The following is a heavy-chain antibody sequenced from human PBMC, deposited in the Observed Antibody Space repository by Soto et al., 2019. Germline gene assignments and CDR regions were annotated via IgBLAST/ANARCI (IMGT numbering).Heavy chain of an antibody. CDR1: GFTFSSYA. CDR2: ISYDGSNK. J-gene: IGHJ6*02. CDR3: ANFPGNVDTAMEGPGMDV. V-gene: IGHV3-30-3*01. Sequence: PGGSLRLSCAASGFTFSSYAMHWVRQAPGKGLEWVAVISYDGSNKYYADSVKGRFTISRDNSKNTLYLQMNSLRAEDTAVYYRANFPGNVDTAMEGPGMDVWGQGTTVTVSS. D-gene: IGHD5-18*01.